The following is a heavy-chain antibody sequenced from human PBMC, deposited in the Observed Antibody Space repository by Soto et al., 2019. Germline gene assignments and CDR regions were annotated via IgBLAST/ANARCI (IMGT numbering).Heavy chain of an antibody. CDR3: ARRASPDFYYMDV. D-gene: IGHD2-15*01. CDR1: GFTLSGYA. CDR2: ISSNGVGT. J-gene: IGHJ6*03. Sequence: CVPLRLSCGASGFTLSGYAMDRIRQTPGKGLEYVSGISSNGVGTYYANSVQGRFTISRDNSKNTVYLQMGSLRPEDMAVYYCARRASPDFYYMDVWGKGTTVNGSS. V-gene: IGHV3-64*01.